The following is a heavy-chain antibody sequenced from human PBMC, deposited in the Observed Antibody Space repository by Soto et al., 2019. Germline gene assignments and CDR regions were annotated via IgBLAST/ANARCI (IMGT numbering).Heavy chain of an antibody. J-gene: IGHJ6*03. CDR1: GFTFSSYA. CDR2: ISGSGGST. D-gene: IGHD3-10*01. V-gene: IGHV3-23*01. CDR3: AKAQGYYYGSGSYYSYYYMDV. Sequence: GGFLRLSCAASGFTFSSYAMSWVRQAPGKGLEWVSAISGSGGSTYYADSVKGRFTISRDNSKNTLYLQMNSLRAEDTAVYYCAKAQGYYYGSGSYYSYYYMDVWGKGTTVTVSS.